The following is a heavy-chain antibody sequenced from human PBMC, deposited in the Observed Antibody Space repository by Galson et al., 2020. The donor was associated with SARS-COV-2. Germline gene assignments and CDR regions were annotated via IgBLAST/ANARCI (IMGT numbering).Heavy chain of an antibody. D-gene: IGHD3-10*01. CDR3: ARLGSGTYYVLT. Sequence: ASVKVYCKASRYTFNGNYIHWVRQAPGQGLEWMGRINPNSGDTSYAQNFQGRVTMTRDTSISTAYMDLSRLKSDDTAVYYCARLGSGTYYVLTWGQGTLVTVSS. CDR2: INPNSGDT. CDR1: RYTFNGNY. J-gene: IGHJ5*02. V-gene: IGHV1-2*06.